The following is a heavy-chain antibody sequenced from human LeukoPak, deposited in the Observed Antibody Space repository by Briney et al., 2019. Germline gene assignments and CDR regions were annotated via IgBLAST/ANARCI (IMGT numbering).Heavy chain of an antibody. CDR2: IYPGDSDT. V-gene: IGHV5-51*01. CDR1: GYSFTSYW. CDR3: AIIGSDIADWFDP. Sequence: GESLKISCKGSGYSFTSYWIGWVRQMPGKGLEWMGIIYPGDSDTRYCPSFQGQVTISADKSISTAYLQWSSLKASDTAMYYCAIIGSDIADWFDPWGQGTLVTVSS. D-gene: IGHD5-12*01. J-gene: IGHJ5*02.